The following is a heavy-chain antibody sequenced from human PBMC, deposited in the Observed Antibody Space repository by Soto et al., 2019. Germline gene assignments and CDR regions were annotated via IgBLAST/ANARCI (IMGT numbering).Heavy chain of an antibody. CDR3: ARGNDFRTGWFDP. D-gene: IGHD4-4*01. Sequence: QVQLQESGPGLVKPSQTLSLTCTVSAGSISSGPYYWNWIRQHPGKGLEWIGYMYYRGTTYYNPSLQSRLTISGDTSKNPFSPKLSSVTVADTAVYYCARGNDFRTGWFDPWGQGIMVTVSS. J-gene: IGHJ5*02. V-gene: IGHV4-31*03. CDR1: AGSISSGPYY. CDR2: MYYRGTT.